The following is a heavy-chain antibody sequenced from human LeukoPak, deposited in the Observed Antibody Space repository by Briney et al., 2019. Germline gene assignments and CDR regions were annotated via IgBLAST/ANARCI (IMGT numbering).Heavy chain of an antibody. CDR1: GYTFSAYY. V-gene: IGHV1-2*02. CDR3: AREDGEGAGFDY. CDR2: INPNSGGT. Sequence: ASVKVFYTSSGYTFSAYYMHWVRQAPGQGLEWVGWINPNSGGTNYAQKFQGRVTMTRDTSISTAYMELSRLRSDDTAVYYCAREDGEGAGFDYWGQGTLVTVSS. D-gene: IGHD3-10*01. J-gene: IGHJ4*02.